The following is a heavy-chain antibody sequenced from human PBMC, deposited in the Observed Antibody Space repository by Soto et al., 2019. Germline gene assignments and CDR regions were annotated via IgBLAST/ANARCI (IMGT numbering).Heavy chain of an antibody. V-gene: IGHV4-34*01. Sequence: PSETLSLTCAVYGGSFSGYYWTWIRQPPGTGLEWIGEINHSGSTNYNPSLKNRVTISVDTSKNQFSLKLTSVTAADTAVYYCTTTLSAYWGQGTLVTVPS. J-gene: IGHJ4*02. CDR1: GGSFSGYY. D-gene: IGHD1-1*01. CDR3: TTTLSAY. CDR2: INHSGST.